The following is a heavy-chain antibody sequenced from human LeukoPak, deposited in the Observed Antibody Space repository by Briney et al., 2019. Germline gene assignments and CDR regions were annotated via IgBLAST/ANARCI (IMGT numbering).Heavy chain of an antibody. J-gene: IGHJ4*02. CDR1: GGSISNYY. D-gene: IGHD1/OR15-1a*01. CDR3: TRSTTIPD. CDR2: IHTSGNT. Sequence: SETLSLTCTVYGGSISNYYWSWIRQPAGKGLEWIGRIHTSGNTNYNPSLKSRVTMSVDTSKNQIPLTLSSVTAADTAIYYCTRSTTIPDWGQGTLVTVSS. V-gene: IGHV4-4*07.